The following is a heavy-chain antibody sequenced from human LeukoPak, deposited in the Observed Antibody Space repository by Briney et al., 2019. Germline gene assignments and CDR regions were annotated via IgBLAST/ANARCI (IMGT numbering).Heavy chain of an antibody. CDR1: GFTFSSYS. D-gene: IGHD1-14*01. J-gene: IGHJ6*03. V-gene: IGHV3-21*01. CDR3: ARASGGRFHWRYYYVDV. CDR2: ISSSSSYI. Sequence: GGSLRLSCAASGFTFSSYSMNWVRQAPGKGLEWVSSISSSSSYIYYADSVKGRFTISRDNAKNSLYLQMNSLRAEATAVYYCARASGGRFHWRYYYVDVWGKGTTVTVSS.